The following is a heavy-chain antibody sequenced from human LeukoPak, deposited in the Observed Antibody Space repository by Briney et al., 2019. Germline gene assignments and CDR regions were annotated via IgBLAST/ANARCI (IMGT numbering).Heavy chain of an antibody. CDR1: GRSIRSVY. J-gene: IGHJ4*02. D-gene: IGHD3-22*01. CDR2: IYATDLT. Sequence: SETLSLTCTVSGRSIRSVYWNWIRQSAGKGLEWIGRIYATDLTNYNPSLKSRVTLSVDMSKNELSLTLKSVTAADTAVYYCARDGSYYYDSSGYGPFDYWGQGTLVTVSS. V-gene: IGHV4-4*07. CDR3: ARDGSYYYDSSGYGPFDY.